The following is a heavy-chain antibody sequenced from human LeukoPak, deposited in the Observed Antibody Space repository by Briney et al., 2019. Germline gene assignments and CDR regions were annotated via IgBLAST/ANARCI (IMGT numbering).Heavy chain of an antibody. J-gene: IGHJ4*02. Sequence: ASVKVSCKASGYTFTGYYMHWVRQAPGQGLEWMGWINPNSGGTNCAQKFQGRVTMTRDTSISTAYMELSRLRSDDTAVYYCARDEILWFRELLGYWGQGTLVTVSS. CDR3: ARDEILWFRELLGY. CDR2: INPNSGGT. D-gene: IGHD3-10*01. V-gene: IGHV1-2*02. CDR1: GYTFTGYY.